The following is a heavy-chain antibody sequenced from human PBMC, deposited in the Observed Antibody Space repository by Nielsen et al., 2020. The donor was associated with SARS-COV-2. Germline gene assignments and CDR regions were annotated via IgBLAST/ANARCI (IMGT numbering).Heavy chain of an antibody. D-gene: IGHD5-18*01. Sequence: GESLKISCAASGFTFSNYAMSWVRQAPGKGLEWVSVIYSGGSSTYYADSVKGRLTISRDNSKDTLYLQMNSLRAEATAVYYCAKSRYSYGNYFDYWGQGTLVTVSS. J-gene: IGHJ4*02. CDR2: IYSGGSST. CDR1: GFTFSNYA. CDR3: AKSRYSYGNYFDY. V-gene: IGHV3-23*03.